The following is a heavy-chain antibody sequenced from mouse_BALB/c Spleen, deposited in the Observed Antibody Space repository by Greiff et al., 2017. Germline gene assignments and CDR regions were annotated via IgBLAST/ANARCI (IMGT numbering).Heavy chain of an antibody. Sequence: VMLVESGPGLVAPSQSLSITCTVSGFSLTSYGVHWVRQPPGKGLEWLGVIWAGGSTNYNSALMSRLSISKDNSKSQVFLKMNSLQTDDTAMYYCARESTMITTSFAYWGQGTLVTVSA. V-gene: IGHV2-9*02. J-gene: IGHJ3*01. CDR3: ARESTMITTSFAY. CDR2: IWAGGST. D-gene: IGHD2-4*01. CDR1: GFSLTSYG.